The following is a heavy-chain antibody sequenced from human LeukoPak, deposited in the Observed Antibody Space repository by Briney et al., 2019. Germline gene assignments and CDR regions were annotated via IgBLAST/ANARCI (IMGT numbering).Heavy chain of an antibody. Sequence: PSETLSLTCAVYGGSFSGYYWSWVRQPPGKGLEWIGEINHSGSTNYNPSLKSRVTISVDTSKNQFSLKLSSVTAADTAVYYCARGRGITILGVVIADWFDPWGQGTLVTVSS. V-gene: IGHV4-34*01. CDR2: INHSGST. J-gene: IGHJ5*02. CDR1: GGSFSGYY. D-gene: IGHD3-3*01. CDR3: ARGRGITILGVVIADWFDP.